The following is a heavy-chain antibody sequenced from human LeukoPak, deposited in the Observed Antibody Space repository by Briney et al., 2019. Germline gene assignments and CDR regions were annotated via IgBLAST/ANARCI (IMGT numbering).Heavy chain of an antibody. D-gene: IGHD6-19*01. CDR3: ARDRAVAGLFDY. V-gene: IGHV3-21*01. CDR1: GFTFSSYS. Sequence: GGSLRLSCAASGFTFSSYSMNWVRQAPGKELEWVSSISSSSSYIYYADSVKGRFTISRDNAKNSLYLQMNSLRAEDTAVYYCARDRAVAGLFDYWGQGTLVTVSS. J-gene: IGHJ4*02. CDR2: ISSSSSYI.